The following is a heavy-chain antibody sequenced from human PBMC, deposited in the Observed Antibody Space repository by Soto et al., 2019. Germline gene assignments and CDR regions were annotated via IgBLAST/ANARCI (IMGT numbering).Heavy chain of an antibody. J-gene: IGHJ6*04. CDR3: AKDPFPQDYDFWSGYYTVEPNSAV. CDR1: GFTFDDYA. V-gene: IGHV3-9*01. Sequence: GGSLRLSCAASGFTFDDYAMHWVRQAPGKGLEWVSGISWNSGSIGYADSVKGRFTISRDNAKNSLYLQMNSLRAEDTALYYCAKDPFPQDYDFWSGYYTVEPNSAVWGKGTTVTVSS. CDR2: ISWNSGSI. D-gene: IGHD3-3*01.